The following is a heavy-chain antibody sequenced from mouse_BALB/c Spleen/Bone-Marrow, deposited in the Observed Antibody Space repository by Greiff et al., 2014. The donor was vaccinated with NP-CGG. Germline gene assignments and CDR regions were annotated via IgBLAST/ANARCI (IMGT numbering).Heavy chain of an antibody. CDR2: IWGDGSA. D-gene: IGHD1-1*01. Sequence: VMLQQSGPGLVAPSQSLSITCTVSGFSFTSYGVSWVRQPPGKGLEWLGGIWGDGSANYHSALIARLSISKDNSKSQVFINLNSLQTDDTAAYYCAKEGLLRWAFDYWGQGTTPTVSS. V-gene: IGHV2-3*01. CDR3: AKEGLLRWAFDY. J-gene: IGHJ2*01. CDR1: GFSFTSYG.